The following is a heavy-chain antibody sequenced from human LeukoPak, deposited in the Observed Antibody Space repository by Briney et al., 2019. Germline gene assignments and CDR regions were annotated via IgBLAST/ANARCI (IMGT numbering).Heavy chain of an antibody. J-gene: IGHJ3*02. CDR3: ARGLSGWVVSAFDI. D-gene: IGHD6-19*01. V-gene: IGHV3-30*03. CDR1: GFTFSSYG. Sequence: GGSLRLSCAASGFTFSSYGMHWVRQAPGKGLEWVAVISYDGSNKYYADSVKGRFTISRDNSKNTLYLQMNSLRAEDTAVYYCARGLSGWVVSAFDIWGQGTMVTVSS. CDR2: ISYDGSNK.